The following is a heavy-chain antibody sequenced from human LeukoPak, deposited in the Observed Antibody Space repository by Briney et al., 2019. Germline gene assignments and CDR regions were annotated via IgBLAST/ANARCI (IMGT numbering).Heavy chain of an antibody. Sequence: GGSLRLSCAASGFTFTDYWMSWVRQAPGKGLEWVANIKRDGSVKYYVDSVKGRFTISRDNAKNSLYLQMNSLRTEDTAVYYCARGRGSWYGVYFDYWGQGTLVTVSS. CDR1: GFTFTDYW. D-gene: IGHD6-13*01. CDR2: IKRDGSVK. J-gene: IGHJ4*02. CDR3: ARGRGSWYGVYFDY. V-gene: IGHV3-7*01.